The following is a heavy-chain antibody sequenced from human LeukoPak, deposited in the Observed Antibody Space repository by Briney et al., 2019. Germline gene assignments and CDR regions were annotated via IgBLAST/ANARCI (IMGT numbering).Heavy chain of an antibody. CDR3: ARQGDILTGYLFDY. CDR2: IYYSGST. CDR1: GGSISSSSYY. D-gene: IGHD3-9*01. Sequence: SETLSLTCTVSGGSISSSSYYWGWIRQPPGKGLEWIGSIYYSGSTYYNPSLKSRVTISVGTSKNQFSLKLSSVTAADTAVYYCARQGDILTGYLFDYWGQGTLVTVSS. V-gene: IGHV4-39*01. J-gene: IGHJ4*02.